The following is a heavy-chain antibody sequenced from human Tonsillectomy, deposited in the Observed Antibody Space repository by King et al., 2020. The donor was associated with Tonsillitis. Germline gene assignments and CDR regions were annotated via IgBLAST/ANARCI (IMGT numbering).Heavy chain of an antibody. Sequence: VQLVESGGGLVQPGRSLRLSCTASGFTIGDFAMTWFRQAPGKGLEWVGHIRSKAYGGTTEYAASVEGRFTISRDDSKSIAYLQMDSLKTEDTGIYYCNSGSSAAAILDYWGQGTLVTVSA. J-gene: IGHJ4*02. CDR3: NSGSSAAAILDY. CDR1: GFTIGDFA. V-gene: IGHV3-49*03. CDR2: IRSKAYGGTT. D-gene: IGHD2-2*01.